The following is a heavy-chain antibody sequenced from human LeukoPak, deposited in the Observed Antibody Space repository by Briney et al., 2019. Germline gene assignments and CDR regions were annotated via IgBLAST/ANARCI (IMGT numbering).Heavy chain of an antibody. Sequence: SETLSLTCTVSGGSISSYYWSWIRIRQPAGKGLEWIGRIHSSGNTNYNPSLKGRVTMSVDTSKNQFSLSLTSVTAADTAVYYCARTTAQWYFDLWGRGTLVSVSS. CDR2: IHSSGNT. CDR1: GGSISSYY. J-gene: IGHJ2*01. CDR3: ARTTAQWYFDL. D-gene: IGHD2-21*02. V-gene: IGHV4-4*07.